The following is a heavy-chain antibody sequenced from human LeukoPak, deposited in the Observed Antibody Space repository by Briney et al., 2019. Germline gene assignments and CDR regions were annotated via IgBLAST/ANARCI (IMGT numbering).Heavy chain of an antibody. J-gene: IGHJ4*02. CDR3: ARDPLNRRWGSYHFDY. CDR1: GYTFTSYY. Sequence: GASVTVSCKASGYTFTSYYMHWVRQAPGQGLEWMGIINPSGGSTSYAQKFQGRVTMTRDTSTSTVYMELSSLRSEDTAVYYCARDPLNRRWGSYHFDYWGQGTLVTVSS. V-gene: IGHV1-46*01. CDR2: INPSGGST. D-gene: IGHD1-14*01.